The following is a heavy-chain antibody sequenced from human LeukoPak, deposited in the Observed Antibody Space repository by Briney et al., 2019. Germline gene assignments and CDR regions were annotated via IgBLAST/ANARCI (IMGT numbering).Heavy chain of an antibody. Sequence: SETLSLTCAVYGGSFSGYYWSWIRQPPGKGLEWIGEINHSGSTNYNPSLKSRVTISVDTSKNQFSLKLSSVTAADTAVYYCARVPRLVLSYYYGMDVWGQGTTVTVSS. D-gene: IGHD6-19*01. CDR1: GGSFSGYY. V-gene: IGHV4-34*01. CDR3: ARVPRLVLSYYYGMDV. J-gene: IGHJ6*02. CDR2: INHSGST.